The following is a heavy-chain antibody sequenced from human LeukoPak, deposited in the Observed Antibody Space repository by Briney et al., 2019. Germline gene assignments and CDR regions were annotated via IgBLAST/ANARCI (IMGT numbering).Heavy chain of an antibody. J-gene: IGHJ4*02. CDR2: IYYSGST. CDR1: GGSISSSSYY. CDR3: ARGYDSSGYTFDY. Sequence: SETLSLTCTVSGGSISSSSYYWGWIRQPPGKGLEWIGSIYYSGSTYYNPSLKSRVTISVDTSKNQFSLKLSSVTAADTAVYYCARGYDSSGYTFDYWGQGTLVTVSS. D-gene: IGHD3-22*01. V-gene: IGHV4-39*07.